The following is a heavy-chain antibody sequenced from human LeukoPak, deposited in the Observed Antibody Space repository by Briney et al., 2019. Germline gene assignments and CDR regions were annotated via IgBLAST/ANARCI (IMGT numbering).Heavy chain of an antibody. D-gene: IGHD2-15*01. V-gene: IGHV3-23*01. Sequence: PGGSLRLSCAASGFTFSTYAMSWVRQAPGKGLEWVSAISRSGDSTYYADSVKGRFTISRDNSKNTLYLQMNSLRAEDTAEYYCAKGIGRTFDYWGQGTLVTVSS. CDR3: AKGIGRTFDY. J-gene: IGHJ4*02. CDR1: GFTFSTYA. CDR2: ISRSGDST.